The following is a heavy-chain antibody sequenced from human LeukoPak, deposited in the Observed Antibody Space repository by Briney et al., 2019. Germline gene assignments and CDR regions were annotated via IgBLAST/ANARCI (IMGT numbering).Heavy chain of an antibody. J-gene: IGHJ6*03. CDR1: GFSFSRYA. CDR3: ARAAIAAARIYYYMDV. CDR2: ISSTGTYT. Sequence: GGSLRLSCAASGFSFSRYAMNWVRQAPGKGLEWVSLISSTGTYTYYADSVKGRFTISRDNAENSLYLQMNSLRVEDTAVYYCARAAIAAARIYYYMDVWGKGTTVTVSS. V-gene: IGHV3-21*01. D-gene: IGHD6-13*01.